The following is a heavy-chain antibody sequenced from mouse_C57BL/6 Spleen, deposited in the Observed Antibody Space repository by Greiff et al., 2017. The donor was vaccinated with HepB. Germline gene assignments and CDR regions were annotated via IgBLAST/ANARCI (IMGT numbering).Heavy chain of an antibody. V-gene: IGHV7-3*01. J-gene: IGHJ2*01. CDR1: GFTFTDYY. CDR3: ARLGASGTGYYFDY. D-gene: IGHD4-1*01. Sequence: EVKVVESGGGLVQPGGSLSLSCAASGFTFTDYYMSWVRQPPGKALEWLGFIRNKANGYTTEYSASVKGRFTISRDNSQSILYLQMNALRAEDSATYYCARLGASGTGYYFDYWGQGTTLTVSS. CDR2: IRNKANGYTT.